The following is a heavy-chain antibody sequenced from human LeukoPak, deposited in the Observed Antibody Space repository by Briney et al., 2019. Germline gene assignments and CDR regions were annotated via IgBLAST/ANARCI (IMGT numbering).Heavy chain of an antibody. Sequence: ASVKVSCKASGGTFSSYAISWVRQAPGQGLEWMGGIIPIFGTANYAQKFQGRVTITTDESTSTAYMELSSLRSEDTAVYYCASTSGTNVVVPALHYMDVWGKGTTVTVSS. CDR1: GGTFSSYA. D-gene: IGHD2-2*01. V-gene: IGHV1-69*05. J-gene: IGHJ6*03. CDR2: IIPIFGTA. CDR3: ASTSGTNVVVPALHYMDV.